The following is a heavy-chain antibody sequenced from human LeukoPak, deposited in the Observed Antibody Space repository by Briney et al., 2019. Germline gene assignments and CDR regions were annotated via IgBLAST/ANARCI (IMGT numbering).Heavy chain of an antibody. CDR2: INPNSGGT. J-gene: IGHJ4*02. Sequence: ASAKVSCKASGYTFTGYYMHWVRQAPGQGLEWMGWINPNSGGTNYAQKFQGRVTMTRDTSISTAYMELSRLRSDDTAVYYCARVTRTTNALDYWGQGTLVTVSS. V-gene: IGHV1-2*02. CDR3: ARVTRTTNALDY. D-gene: IGHD2-8*01. CDR1: GYTFTGYY.